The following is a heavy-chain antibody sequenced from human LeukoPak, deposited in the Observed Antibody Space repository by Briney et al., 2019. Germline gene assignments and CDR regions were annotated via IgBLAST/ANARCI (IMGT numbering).Heavy chain of an antibody. CDR2: ISSSGSTI. J-gene: IGHJ4*02. D-gene: IGHD6-19*01. Sequence: GGSLRLSCAASGFTFSSYEMNWVRHAPGKGLEWISYISSSGSTIYYADSVKGRFTISRVNAKNSLYLQMNSLRAEDTAVYYCARESRSSGWDYFGYWGQGTPVTVSS. CDR1: GFTFSSYE. CDR3: ARESRSSGWDYFGY. V-gene: IGHV3-48*03.